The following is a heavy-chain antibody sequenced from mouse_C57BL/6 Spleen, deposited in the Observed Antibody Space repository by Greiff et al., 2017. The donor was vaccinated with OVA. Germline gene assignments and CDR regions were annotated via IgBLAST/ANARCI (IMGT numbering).Heavy chain of an antibody. D-gene: IGHD1-1*02. V-gene: IGHV1-19*01. CDR3: AREGLSLWHLDY. CDR1: GYTFTDYY. CDR2: INPYNGGT. J-gene: IGHJ2*01. Sequence: EVQLQQSGPVLVKPGASVKMSCKASGYTFTDYYMNWVKQSHGKSLEWIGVINPYNGGTSYNQKFKGKATLTVDKSSSTAYMELNSLTSEDSAVYYCAREGLSLWHLDYWGQGTTLTVSS.